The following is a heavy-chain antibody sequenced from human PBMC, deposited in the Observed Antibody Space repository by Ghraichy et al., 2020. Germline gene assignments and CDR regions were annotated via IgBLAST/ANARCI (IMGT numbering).Heavy chain of an antibody. V-gene: IGHV4-31*03. CDR2: IYYSGST. Sequence: TLSLTCTVSGGSISSGGYYWSWIRQHPGKGLEWIGYIYYSGSTYYNPSLKSRVTISVDTSKNQFSLKLSSVTAADTAVYYCAREKFTPNLAYYGMDVWGQGTTVTVSS. CDR1: GGSISSGGYY. CDR3: AREKFTPNLAYYGMDV. J-gene: IGHJ6*02.